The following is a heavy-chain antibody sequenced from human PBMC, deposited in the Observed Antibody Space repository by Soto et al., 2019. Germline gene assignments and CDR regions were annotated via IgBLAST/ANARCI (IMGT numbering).Heavy chain of an antibody. D-gene: IGHD2-2*02. V-gene: IGHV1-2*02. CDR3: TLVVPAAILNWFDP. CDR2: INPNSGGT. CDR1: GYTFTGYY. J-gene: IGHJ5*02. Sequence: ASVKVSCKASGYTFTGYYMHWVRQAPGQGLEWMGWINPNSGGTNYAQKFQGRVTMTRDTSISTAYMELSRLRSHDTAVYYCTLVVPAAILNWFDPWGQGTLVTVSS.